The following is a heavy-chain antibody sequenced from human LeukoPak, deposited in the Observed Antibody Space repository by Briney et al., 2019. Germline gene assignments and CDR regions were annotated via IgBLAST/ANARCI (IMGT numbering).Heavy chain of an antibody. J-gene: IGHJ4*02. D-gene: IGHD3-10*01. CDR3: ARGIPRRKYYGSGSYYIPVY. CDR1: GYTFTSYD. Sequence: ASVKVSCKASGYTFTSYDINWVRQATGQGLEWMGWMNPNSGNTGYAQKFQGRVTMTRNTSISTAYMELSSLRSEDTAVYYCARGIPRRKYYGSGSYYIPVYWGQGTLVTVPS. CDR2: MNPNSGNT. V-gene: IGHV1-8*01.